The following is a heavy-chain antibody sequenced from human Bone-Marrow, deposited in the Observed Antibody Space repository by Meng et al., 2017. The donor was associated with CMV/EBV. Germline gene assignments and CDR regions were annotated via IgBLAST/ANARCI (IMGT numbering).Heavy chain of an antibody. CDR3: ARGAFRGCSTTSCYNYGMDV. CDR1: GFTVSSNY. Sequence: GESLKISCAASGFTVSSNYMSWVRQAPGRGLEWVSVIFSGGTTYYADSVKGRFTISRDNSKNTLYLQMNSLRAEDTAVYYCARGAFRGCSTTSCYNYGMDVWGQGTTVTVSS. CDR2: IFSGGTT. V-gene: IGHV3-66*02. D-gene: IGHD2-2*02. J-gene: IGHJ6*02.